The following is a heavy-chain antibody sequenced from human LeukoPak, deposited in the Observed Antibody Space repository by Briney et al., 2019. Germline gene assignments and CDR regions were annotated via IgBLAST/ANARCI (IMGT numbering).Heavy chain of an antibody. D-gene: IGHD2-21*01. Sequence: SETLSLTCTVSGVSMRAYQWSWVRQSPEKGLEWIGCINAKGETSYNPSLKSRVTTSVDTSKSQFSLRLTSVTAADTAVYYCATSNDAKIAPFDHWGQGAPVTVSS. J-gene: IGHJ4*02. CDR2: INAKGET. CDR1: GVSMRAYQ. V-gene: IGHV4-4*09. CDR3: ATSNDAKIAPFDH.